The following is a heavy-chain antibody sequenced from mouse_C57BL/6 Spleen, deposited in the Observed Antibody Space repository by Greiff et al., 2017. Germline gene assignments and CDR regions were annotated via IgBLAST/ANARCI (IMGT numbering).Heavy chain of an antibody. Sequence: QVQLKQPGAELVKPGASVKMSCKASGYTFTSYWITWVKQRPGQGLEWIGDIHPGSGSTNYNEKFKSKATLTVDTSSSTAYMQLSSLTSEDSAVYDCARYVVAKDWKFDVWGTGTTVTVSS. CDR2: IHPGSGST. CDR1: GYTFTSYW. D-gene: IGHD1-1*01. V-gene: IGHV1-55*01. J-gene: IGHJ1*03. CDR3: ARYVVAKDWKFDV.